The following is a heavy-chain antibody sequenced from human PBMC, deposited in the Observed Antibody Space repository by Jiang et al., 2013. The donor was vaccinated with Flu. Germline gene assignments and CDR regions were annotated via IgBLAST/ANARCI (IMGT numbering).Heavy chain of an antibody. CDR2: IIPIFGTA. CDR1: GGTFSSYA. CDR3: AREPGIAALHWFDP. Sequence: VKKPGSSVKVSCKASGGTFSSYAISWVRQAPGQGLEWMGGIIPIFGTANYAQKFQGRVTITADKSTSTAYMELSSLRSEDTAVYYCAREPGIAALHWFDPWGQGTLVTVSS. J-gene: IGHJ5*02. V-gene: IGHV1-69*06. D-gene: IGHD6-13*01.